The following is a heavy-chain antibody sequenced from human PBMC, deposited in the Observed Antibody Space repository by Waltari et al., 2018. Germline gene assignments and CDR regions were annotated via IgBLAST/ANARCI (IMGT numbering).Heavy chain of an antibody. J-gene: IGHJ4*02. D-gene: IGHD2-2*03. CDR3: SRQVLGYCTSAACRRLES. Sequence: QVQLQESGPGLVKSSETLSLTCDVSGYAVNSGFYWGWIRQAPGKGLEWVATIYHDGTTFYNPSLKSRLYVSMDTSKNQISLTLKSVTAADTALYYCSRQVLGYCTSAACRRLESWGQGTLVTVSS. V-gene: IGHV4-38-2*01. CDR1: GYAVNSGFY. CDR2: IYHDGTT.